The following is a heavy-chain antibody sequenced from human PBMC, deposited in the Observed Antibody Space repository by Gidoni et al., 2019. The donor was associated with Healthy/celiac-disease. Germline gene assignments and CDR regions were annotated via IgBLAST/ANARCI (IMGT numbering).Heavy chain of an antibody. V-gene: IGHV3-15*01. CDR1: GFTFSNAW. CDR2: IKSKTDGGTT. D-gene: IGHD3-9*01. CDR3: TTDLYFDWLLYAAYYYYGMDV. J-gene: IGHJ6*02. Sequence: EVQLVESGGGLVKPGGSLRLSCAASGFTFSNAWMNWVRQAPGKGLEWVGRIKSKTDGGTTDYAAPVKGRFTISRDDSKNTLYLQMNSLKTEDTAVYYCTTDLYFDWLLYAAYYYYGMDVWGQGTTVTVSS.